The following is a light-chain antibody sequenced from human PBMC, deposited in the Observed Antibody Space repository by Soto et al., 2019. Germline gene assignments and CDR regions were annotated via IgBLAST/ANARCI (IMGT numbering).Light chain of an antibody. CDR1: SSDVGSYDL. CDR3: CSYATPRL. V-gene: IGLV2-23*02. Sequence: QSALTQPASVSGSPGQSITISCTGTSSDVGSYDLVSWYQQHPDKAPKLLLFEVSTRPSGVSIRFSGSKSGNTASLTISGLQPEDEADYYCCSYATPRLFGGGTKVTVL. J-gene: IGLJ2*01. CDR2: EVS.